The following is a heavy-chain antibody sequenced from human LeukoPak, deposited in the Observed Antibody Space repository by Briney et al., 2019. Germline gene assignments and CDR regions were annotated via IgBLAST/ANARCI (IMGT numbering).Heavy chain of an antibody. CDR3: TRGPIQLWIHNGLDV. CDR1: GFTFGDHA. D-gene: IGHD5-24*01. V-gene: IGHV3-49*04. Sequence: PGRSLRLSCAASGFTFGDHAMSWVRQAPGKGLEWVGFIRSKAYRGTTEYAPSVQGRFTISRDDSKSIVYLEMNSLQTEDTAVYYCTRGPIQLWIHNGLDVGGQGTTVTVSS. J-gene: IGHJ6*02. CDR2: IRSKAYRGTT.